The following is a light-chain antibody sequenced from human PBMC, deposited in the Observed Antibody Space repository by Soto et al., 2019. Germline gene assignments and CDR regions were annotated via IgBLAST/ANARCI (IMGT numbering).Light chain of an antibody. CDR2: DAS. V-gene: IGKV3-11*01. Sequence: ESVMSQSPVTLSLSPGEGATLSCRASESVSTNLAWYQQKPGQAPRLLIYDASNRATGIPARFSGSGSGTDFTLTISSLEPEDFAVYYCQQRSNWPPITFGQGTRLEIK. J-gene: IGKJ5*01. CDR3: QQRSNWPPIT. CDR1: ESVSTN.